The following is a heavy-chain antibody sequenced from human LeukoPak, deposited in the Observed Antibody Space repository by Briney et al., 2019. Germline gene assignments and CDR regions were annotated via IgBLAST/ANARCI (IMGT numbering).Heavy chain of an antibody. V-gene: IGHV4-31*03. CDR1: GGSISSGGYY. CDR2: IYYSGST. D-gene: IGHD3-22*01. CDR3: AREYYYDSSGYYPERAFDI. J-gene: IGHJ3*02. Sequence: SETLSLTCTVSGGSISSGGYYWSWIRQHPGKGLEWIGYIYYSGSTYYNPSLKSRVTISVETSKNQFSLKLSSVTAADTAVYYCAREYYYDSSGYYPERAFDIWGQGTMVTVSS.